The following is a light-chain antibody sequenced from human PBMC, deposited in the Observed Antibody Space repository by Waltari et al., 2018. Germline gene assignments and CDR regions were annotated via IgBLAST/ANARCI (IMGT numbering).Light chain of an antibody. J-gene: IGLJ2*01. V-gene: IGLV3-1*01. CDR2: QDN. Sequence: SYELTPPPSVSVSPGQTASLTRPGDKLGEQDPCWYQQKPGHSPVLVIYQDNKRPSGIPERFSGSNSGNTATLTISGTQAMDEADYYCQAWDSSSTVVFGGGTKLTVL. CDR1: KLGEQD. CDR3: QAWDSSSTVV.